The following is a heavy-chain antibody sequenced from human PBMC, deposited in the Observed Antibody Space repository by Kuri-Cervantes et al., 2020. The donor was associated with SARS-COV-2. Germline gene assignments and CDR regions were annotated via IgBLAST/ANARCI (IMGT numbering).Heavy chain of an antibody. CDR3: ARIYYGGPSVVPAAIEVRGWFDP. CDR1: GYTFTSYG. J-gene: IGHJ5*02. CDR2: MNPNSGNT. V-gene: IGHV1-18*01. Sequence: ASVKVSCKASGYTFTSYGISWVRQATGQGLEWMGWMNPNSGNTGYAQKLQGRVTMTTDTSTSTAYMELRSLRSDDTAVYYCARIYYGGPSVVPAAIEVRGWFDPWGQGTLVTVSS. D-gene: IGHD2-2*02.